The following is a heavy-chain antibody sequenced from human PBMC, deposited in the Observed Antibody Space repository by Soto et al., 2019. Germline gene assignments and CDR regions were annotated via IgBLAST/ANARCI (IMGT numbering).Heavy chain of an antibody. CDR3: ARDILSVGPRGNDAFDV. CDR1: GFTFGDNL. D-gene: IGHD1-26*01. Sequence: QVQLVQSGAEVRKPGASVNISCWASGFTFGDNLINWVRQAPGQSLEWMGWINPVNGNTRYSQTIQGRVTISRHSFAGIAYGEVTDLTSEDTAVYYCARDILSVGPRGNDAFDVWCQGTMVTVSS. V-gene: IGHV1-3*01. CDR2: INPVNGNT. J-gene: IGHJ3*01.